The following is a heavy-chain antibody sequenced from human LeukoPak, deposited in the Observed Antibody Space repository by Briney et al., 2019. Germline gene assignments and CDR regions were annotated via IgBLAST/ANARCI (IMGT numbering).Heavy chain of an antibody. CDR2: ISGSGGST. Sequence: GGSLRLSCAASGFTFNRYDMSWVRQAPGKGPEWVSSISGSGGSTFYADSVKGRFIISRENSKNTLYLQMNSLRAEDTALYFCAKVLHPDAFDIWGQGTLVPVSS. V-gene: IGHV3-23*01. CDR3: AKVLHPDAFDI. CDR1: GFTFNRYD. J-gene: IGHJ3*02.